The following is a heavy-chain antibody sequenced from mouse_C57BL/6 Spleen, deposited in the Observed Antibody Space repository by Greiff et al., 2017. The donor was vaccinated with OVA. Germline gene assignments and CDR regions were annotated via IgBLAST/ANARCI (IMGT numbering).Heavy chain of an antibody. D-gene: IGHD2-1*01. CDR2: IDPSDSYT. CDR3: ARYSGNSYWYFDV. CDR1: GYTFTSYW. J-gene: IGHJ1*03. V-gene: IGHV1-69*01. Sequence: VQLQQPGAELVMPGASVKLSCKASGYTFTSYWMHWVKQRPGQGLEWIGEIDPSDSYTNYNQKFKGKSTLTVDKSSSTAYMQLSSLTSEDSAVYYCARYSGNSYWYFDVWGTGTTVTVSS.